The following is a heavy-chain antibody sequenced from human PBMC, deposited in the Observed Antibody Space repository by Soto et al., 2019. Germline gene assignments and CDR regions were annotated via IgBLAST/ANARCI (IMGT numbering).Heavy chain of an antibody. Sequence: SQTLSLTCAISGDSVYSDSAAWNWIRQSPSRGLEWLGRTYYRSKWYNDYAVSVKSRITINPDTSKNQFSLQLNSVTPEDTAVYYCARVNCSGGSCYSGYYYYGMDVWGQGTTVTVSS. CDR3: ARVNCSGGSCYSGYYYYGMDV. CDR2: TYYRSKWYN. D-gene: IGHD2-15*01. CDR1: GDSVYSDSAA. V-gene: IGHV6-1*01. J-gene: IGHJ6*02.